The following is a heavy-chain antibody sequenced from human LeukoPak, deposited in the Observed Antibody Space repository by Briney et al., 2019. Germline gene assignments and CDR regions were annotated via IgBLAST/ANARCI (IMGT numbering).Heavy chain of an antibody. CDR2: ISGGSNTI. CDR1: GIIFSSYS. Sequence: GGPLRLSCAASGIIFSSYSMNWVRQAPGKGPEWDPYISGGSNTIYYADSVKGRFTISRDNAKNSLYLRMNSLRAEDTAVYYCARVPWFGEPNSGGDSGYWGQGTLVTVSS. J-gene: IGHJ4*02. V-gene: IGHV3-48*01. CDR3: ARVPWFGEPNSGGDSGY. D-gene: IGHD3-10*01.